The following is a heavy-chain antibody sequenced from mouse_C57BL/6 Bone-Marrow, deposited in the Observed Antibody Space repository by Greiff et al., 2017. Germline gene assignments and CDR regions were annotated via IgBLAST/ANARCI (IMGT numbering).Heavy chain of an antibody. D-gene: IGHD4-1*01. J-gene: IGHJ2*01. CDR1: GFTFSSYA. V-gene: IGHV5-4*01. CDR2: ISDGGSYT. Sequence: EVQLQESGGGLVKPGGSLKLSCAASGFTFSSYAMSWVRQTPEKRLEWVATISDGGSYTYYTDNVKGRFTISRDNAKNNLYLQMSHLKSEYTARYYCARNWDLDYWGQGTTLTVSS. CDR3: ARNWDLDY.